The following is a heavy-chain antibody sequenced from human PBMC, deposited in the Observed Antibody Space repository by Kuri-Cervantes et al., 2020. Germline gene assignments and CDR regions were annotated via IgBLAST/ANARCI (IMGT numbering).Heavy chain of an antibody. Sequence: SETLSLTCAVYGGSFSDYYWSWIRQPPGKGLEWIGEINHSGSTNYNLSLKSRVTISVDTPKNQFSLKLTSVTAADTAVYYCARVYTSSWSGWGQGTLVTVSS. CDR1: GGSFSDYY. CDR2: INHSGST. V-gene: IGHV4-34*01. J-gene: IGHJ4*02. D-gene: IGHD6-13*01. CDR3: ARVYTSSWSG.